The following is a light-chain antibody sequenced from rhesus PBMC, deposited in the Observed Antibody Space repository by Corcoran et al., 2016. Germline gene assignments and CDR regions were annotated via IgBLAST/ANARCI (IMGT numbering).Light chain of an antibody. Sequence: QAALTQPRSVSGSPGQSVTISCPGTSREIGGYNYVSWYQQHPGTAPKLMIYEVCKRPSGVSDRFSGSKSGTTASLTISGLQSEDEADYYCSSYAGSNTFVFGSGTRLTVL. CDR2: EVC. CDR1: SREIGGYNY. CDR3: SSYAGSNTFV. J-gene: IGLJ6*01. V-gene: IGLV2-32*02.